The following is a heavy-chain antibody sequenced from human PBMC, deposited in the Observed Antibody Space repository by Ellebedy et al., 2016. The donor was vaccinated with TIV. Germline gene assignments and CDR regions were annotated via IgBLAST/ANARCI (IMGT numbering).Heavy chain of an antibody. CDR3: ARDGPFLGSNAFDY. D-gene: IGHD2/OR15-2a*01. J-gene: IGHJ4*02. CDR2: ITYDGNQK. Sequence: GESLKISXAASGFNFKNFDLHWVRQAPGKGLEWVAVITYDGNQKYYADSVKGRFTISRDNSKNTLYLQMKSLRPEDTAVYYCARDGPFLGSNAFDYWGQGTLVTVSS. V-gene: IGHV3-30*03. CDR1: GFNFKNFD.